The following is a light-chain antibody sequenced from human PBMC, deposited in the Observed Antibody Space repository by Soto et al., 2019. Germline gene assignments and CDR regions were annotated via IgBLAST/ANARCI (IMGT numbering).Light chain of an antibody. J-gene: IGLJ2*01. CDR1: PPNIGSNA. CDR2: VVN. V-gene: IGLV1-44*01. CDR3: AAWDDGLSGL. Sequence: QSVLTQPPSASGTPGKRVSIPCCGTPPNIGSNAVLWYQQLPGRAPKLPIYVVNQRPSGVPDRFSGSKSGTSASLAISGLQSEDEADYYCAAWDDGLSGLFGGGTKLTVL.